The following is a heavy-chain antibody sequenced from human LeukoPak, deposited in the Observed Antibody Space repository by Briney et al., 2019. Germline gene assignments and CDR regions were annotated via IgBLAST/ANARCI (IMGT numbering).Heavy chain of an antibody. V-gene: IGHV3-30*04. CDR3: AKARFGTVATISPGADH. J-gene: IGHJ4*02. CDR2: ISYDGSNK. CDR1: GFTFSSYA. D-gene: IGHD5-24*01. Sequence: PGGSLRLSCAASGFTFSSYAMHWVRQAPGKGLEWVAVISYDGSNKYYADSVKGRFTISRDNSKNTLYLQMNSLRAEDTAVYYCAKARFGTVATISPGADHWGQGTLVTVSS.